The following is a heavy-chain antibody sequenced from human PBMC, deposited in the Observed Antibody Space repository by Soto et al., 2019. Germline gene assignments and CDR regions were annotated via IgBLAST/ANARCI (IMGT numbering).Heavy chain of an antibody. V-gene: IGHV1-2*02. Sequence: SVKVSCKASGYTFTGYYMHWVRQAPGQGLEWMGWINPNSGGTNYAQKFQGRVTMTRDTSISTAYMELSRLRSDDTAVYYCASSLAVAAPGDAFDIWGQGTMVTVSS. CDR1: GYTFTGYY. J-gene: IGHJ3*02. D-gene: IGHD6-19*01. CDR3: ASSLAVAAPGDAFDI. CDR2: INPNSGGT.